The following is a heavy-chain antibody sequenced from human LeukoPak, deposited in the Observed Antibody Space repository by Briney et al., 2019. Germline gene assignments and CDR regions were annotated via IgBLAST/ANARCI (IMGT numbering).Heavy chain of an antibody. V-gene: IGHV4-59*08. Sequence: TGGSLRPSCAASAFTFSDYYMSWIRQPPGKGLEWIGYIHYSGSTKHNPSLKSRVSTSVDTTKNQFSLRLRSVTAADTAVYYCARQVEGQIGPDFDPWGQGTLVTVSP. CDR1: AFTFSDYY. CDR3: ARQVEGQIGPDFDP. J-gene: IGHJ5*02. CDR2: IHYSGST. D-gene: IGHD2-15*01.